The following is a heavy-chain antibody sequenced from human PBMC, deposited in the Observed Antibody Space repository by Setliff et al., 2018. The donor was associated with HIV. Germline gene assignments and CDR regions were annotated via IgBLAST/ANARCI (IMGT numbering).Heavy chain of an antibody. Sequence: SETLSLTCTVSGGSINTYYWSWIRQPPGKGLEWIGLIYYSGSTNYNPSLKSRVTISVDTSKNQFSLKLRSVTAADTAVYYCARDLVAAGFRQEYYYYMDVWGKGTTVTVSS. V-gene: IGHV4-59*01. CDR1: GGSINTYY. CDR3: ARDLVAAGFRQEYYYYMDV. D-gene: IGHD6-13*01. J-gene: IGHJ6*03. CDR2: IYYSGST.